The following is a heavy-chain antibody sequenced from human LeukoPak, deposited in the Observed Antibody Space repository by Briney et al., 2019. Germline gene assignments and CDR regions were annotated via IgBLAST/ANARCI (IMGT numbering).Heavy chain of an antibody. J-gene: IGHJ6*03. D-gene: IGHD6-13*01. CDR1: GYTFTNYY. CDR3: ARGSSTWYEDYYYYMDV. CDR2: INPSGGST. V-gene: IGHV1-46*01. Sequence: GASVKVSCKASGYTFTNYYMHWVRQAPGQGLEWMGIINPSGGSTSYAQKFQDRVTMTRDMSTSTVYMELSSLRSEDTAVYYCARGSSTWYEDYYYYMDVWGKGATVTVCS.